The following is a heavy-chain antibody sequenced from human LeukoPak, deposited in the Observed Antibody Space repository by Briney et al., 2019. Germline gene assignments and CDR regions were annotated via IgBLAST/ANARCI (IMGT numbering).Heavy chain of an antibody. CDR3: ARGDDDYVRYFDY. J-gene: IGHJ4*02. CDR2: TSSGSATR. D-gene: IGHD4-17*01. V-gene: IGHV3-48*02. Sequence: GESLRLSCAASGFRFSSYSMIWVRQAPGKGLEWISYTSSGSATRWYADSVQGRFTVSRDNAKNSLYLQMNSLRDEETAVYFCARGDDDYVRYFDYWGQGTLVAVSS. CDR1: GFRFSSYS.